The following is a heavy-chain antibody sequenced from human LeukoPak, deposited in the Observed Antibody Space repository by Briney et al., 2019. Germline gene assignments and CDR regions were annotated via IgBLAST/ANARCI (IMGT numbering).Heavy chain of an antibody. D-gene: IGHD3-22*01. V-gene: IGHV3-74*01. CDR2: IKSDGST. Sequence: RGSPRDSCAASGSTFSSFWMHWVRQAPGKGLAWVSRIKSDGSTNYADSVKGRFTISRDNAKNTVSLQMNSLRVEDTGVYYCARAPSEIGGYYPEYFRHWGLLALVTFSS. J-gene: IGHJ1*01. CDR1: GSTFSSFW. CDR3: ARAPSEIGGYYPEYFRH.